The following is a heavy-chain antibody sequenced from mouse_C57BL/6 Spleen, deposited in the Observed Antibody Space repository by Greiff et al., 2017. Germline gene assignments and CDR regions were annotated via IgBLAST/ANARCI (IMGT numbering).Heavy chain of an antibody. V-gene: IGHV1-54*01. CDR2: INPGSGGT. Sequence: QVQLKQSGAELVRPGTSVKVSCKASGYAFTNYLIEWVKQRPGQGLEWIGVINPGSGGTNYNEKFKGKATLTADKSSSTAYMQLSILTSEDSAVYFCAREDYYGSRWFAYWGQGTLVTVSA. D-gene: IGHD1-1*01. J-gene: IGHJ3*01. CDR3: AREDYYGSRWFAY. CDR1: GYAFTNYL.